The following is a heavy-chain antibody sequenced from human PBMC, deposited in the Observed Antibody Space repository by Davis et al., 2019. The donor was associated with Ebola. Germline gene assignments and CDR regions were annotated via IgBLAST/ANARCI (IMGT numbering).Heavy chain of an antibody. V-gene: IGHV4-59*01. J-gene: IGHJ6*02. Sequence: SETLSLTCTVSGDSINSYYWSWIRQPPGKGLEWIGYIYYSGSTNYNPSLKSRVTISVDTSKNQFSLKLSSVTAADTAVYYCAREDYYYGMDVWGQGTTVTVSS. CDR1: GDSINSYY. CDR3: AREDYYYGMDV. CDR2: IYYSGST.